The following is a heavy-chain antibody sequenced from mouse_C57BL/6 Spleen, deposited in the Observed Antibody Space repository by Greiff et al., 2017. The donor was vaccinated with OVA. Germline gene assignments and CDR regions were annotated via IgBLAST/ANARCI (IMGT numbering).Heavy chain of an antibody. D-gene: IGHD1-1*01. J-gene: IGHJ4*01. CDR2: IDPSDSYT. CDR3: ARKGIYSHAMDD. Sequence: QVQLQQPGAELVRPGTSVKLSCKASGYTFTSYWIHWVKQRPGQGLEWIGVIDPSDSYTNYNQKFKGKATLTVDTSSSTAYMQLSSLTSEDSAVDYCARKGIYSHAMDDWGQGTSVTVSS. CDR1: GYTFTSYW. V-gene: IGHV1-59*01.